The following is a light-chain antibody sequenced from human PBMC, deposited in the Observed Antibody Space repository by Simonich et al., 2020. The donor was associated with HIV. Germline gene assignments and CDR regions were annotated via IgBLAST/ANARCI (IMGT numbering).Light chain of an antibody. Sequence: EIVMTQSPATLSVSPGESPTLSCRASHSISSRLAWYQPKPGQAPRLLIYGASTRATGIPARFSGGGAGTEFTLTISSMQSEDFAVYYCQQYNNWPSPFTFGPGTKVDIK. CDR1: HSISSR. J-gene: IGKJ3*01. V-gene: IGKV3-15*01. CDR3: QQYNNWPSPFT. CDR2: GAS.